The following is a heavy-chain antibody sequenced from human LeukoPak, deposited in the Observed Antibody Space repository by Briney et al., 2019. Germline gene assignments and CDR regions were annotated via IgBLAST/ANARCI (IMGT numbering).Heavy chain of an antibody. CDR2: ISYSGST. D-gene: IGHD2-2*01. V-gene: IGHV4-30-4*01. CDR1: GHSFSSDDFY. Sequence: SSETLSLTCTVSGHSFSSDDFYWSWIRQPPGKGLEWLGYISYSGSTFYNPSLKSRVTISVDTSKNQFSLKLSSVTAADTAVYYCARDPRYCSSTSCYHRTPSFDYWGQGTLVTVSS. J-gene: IGHJ4*02. CDR3: ARDPRYCSSTSCYHRTPSFDY.